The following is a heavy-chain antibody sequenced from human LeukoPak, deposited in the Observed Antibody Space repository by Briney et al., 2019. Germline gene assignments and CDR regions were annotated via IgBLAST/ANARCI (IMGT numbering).Heavy chain of an antibody. V-gene: IGHV3-9*03. CDR3: AKAGVRDSSGWYYFDY. CDR1: GFTFDDYA. J-gene: IGHJ4*02. D-gene: IGHD6-19*01. CDR2: ISWNSGSI. Sequence: GGSLRLSCAASGFTFDDYAMHWVRQAPGKGLEWVSGISWNSGSIGYADSVKGRFTISRENAKNSLYLQMNSLRAEDMALYYCAKAGVRDSSGWYYFDYWGQGTLVTVSS.